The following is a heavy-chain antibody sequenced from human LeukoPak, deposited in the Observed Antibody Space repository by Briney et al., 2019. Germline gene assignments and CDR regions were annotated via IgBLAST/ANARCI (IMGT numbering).Heavy chain of an antibody. J-gene: IGHJ4*02. CDR3: ASSRSVAGTKFDY. CDR2: INPSGGST. CDR1: GYTFTSYY. Sequence: GALVKVSCKASGYTFTSYYMHWVRQAPGQGLEWMGIINPSGGSTSYAQKFRGRVTMTRDTSTSTVYMELSSLRSEDTAVYYCASSRSVAGTKFDYWGQGTLVTVSS. D-gene: IGHD6-19*01. V-gene: IGHV1-46*01.